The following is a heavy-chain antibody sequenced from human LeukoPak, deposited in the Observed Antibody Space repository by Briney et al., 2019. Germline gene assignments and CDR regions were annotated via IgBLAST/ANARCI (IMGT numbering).Heavy chain of an antibody. CDR2: IYHSGST. Sequence: PSETLSLTCAVSGYSISTGYYWGWIRQPPGKGLEWIGNIYHSGSTYYNPSLKSRVTISVDTSKNQFSLKLSSVTAADTAVYYCARDSAGGYYFDYWGQGTLVTVSS. D-gene: IGHD6-13*01. V-gene: IGHV4-38-2*02. CDR3: ARDSAGGYYFDY. J-gene: IGHJ4*02. CDR1: GYSISTGYY.